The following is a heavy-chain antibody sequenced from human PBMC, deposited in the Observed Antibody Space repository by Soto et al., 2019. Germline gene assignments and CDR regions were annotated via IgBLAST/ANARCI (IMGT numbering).Heavy chain of an antibody. CDR1: GGSLRSYG. CDR3: ARPFAGLSAFWSGHYAFDS. Sequence: QVQLVQSGAEVKKPGSSVKVSCKASGGSLRSYGISWVRQAPGHGLEWVGGIIPIFGTRNFAQSFQGRVTVHADEATDTASMELSMLRSEEKAVYYCARPFAGLSAFWSGHYAFDSRGQWTKVTVSS. J-gene: IGHJ3*02. V-gene: IGHV1-69*01. D-gene: IGHD3-3*01. CDR2: IIPIFGTR.